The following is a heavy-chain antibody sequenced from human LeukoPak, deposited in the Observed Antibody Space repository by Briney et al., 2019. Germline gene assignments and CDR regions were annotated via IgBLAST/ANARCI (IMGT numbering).Heavy chain of an antibody. Sequence: PSETLSLTCTVSGGSISSYYWSWIRQPPGKGLEWIGYIYHSGSTYYNPSLKSRVTISVDRSKNQFSLKLSSVTAADTAVYYCARASLAYCGGDCLDAFDIWGQGTMVTVSS. CDR3: ARASLAYCGGDCLDAFDI. D-gene: IGHD2-21*01. J-gene: IGHJ3*02. CDR1: GGSISSYY. CDR2: IYHSGST. V-gene: IGHV4-59*12.